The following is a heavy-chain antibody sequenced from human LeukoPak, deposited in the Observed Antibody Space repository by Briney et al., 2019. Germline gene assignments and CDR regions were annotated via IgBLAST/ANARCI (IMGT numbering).Heavy chain of an antibody. CDR2: IYSSGNT. CDR3: AIHTNVDISSFMDV. D-gene: IGHD2-8*01. V-gene: IGHV4-4*09. CDR1: GDSFSAYY. J-gene: IGHJ6*03. Sequence: SETLSLTCTVSGDSFSAYYWSWIRQPPGRGLEWIGYIYSSGNTNYNPSLKSRVTISVGTSKKQHSLKLTSVTAADTAVYYCAIHTNVDISSFMDVWGRGTTVTVSS.